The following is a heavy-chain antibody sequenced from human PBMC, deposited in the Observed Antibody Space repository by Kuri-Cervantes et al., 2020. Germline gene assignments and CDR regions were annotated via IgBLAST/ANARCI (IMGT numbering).Heavy chain of an antibody. CDR1: GYTFTSYD. J-gene: IGHJ6*03. D-gene: IGHD3-16*02. CDR3: ARGVRRMITFGGVIVRDYYYYMDV. CDR2: MNPNSGNT. Sequence: ASVKVSCKASGYTFTSYDINWVRQATGQGLEWMGWMNPNSGNTGYAQKFQGRVTMTRNTSISTAYMELSSLRSEDTAVYYCARGVRRMITFGGVIVRDYYYYMDVWGKGTTVTDSS. V-gene: IGHV1-8*02.